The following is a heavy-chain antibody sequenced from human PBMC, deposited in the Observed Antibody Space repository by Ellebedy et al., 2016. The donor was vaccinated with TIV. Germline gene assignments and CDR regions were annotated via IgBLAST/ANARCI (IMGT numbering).Heavy chain of an antibody. V-gene: IGHV3-7*01. CDR2: TKQDGSEK. Sequence: GGSLRPSCGASGFSSSSYWMTWVRQAPGKGLEWVANTKQDGSEKDDVYSLKGRFTVSRYNAKNSLYLHLNSLVAEDTSMYYCATDGSYGDYLSPTHAFVIWGQGTMVTVSS. D-gene: IGHD4-17*01. J-gene: IGHJ3*02. CDR1: GFSSSSYW. CDR3: ATDGSYGDYLSPTHAFVI.